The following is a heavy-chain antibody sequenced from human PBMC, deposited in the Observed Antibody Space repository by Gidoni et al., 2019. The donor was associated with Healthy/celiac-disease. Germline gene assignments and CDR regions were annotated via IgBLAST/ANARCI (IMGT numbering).Heavy chain of an antibody. V-gene: IGHV3-48*02. J-gene: IGHJ3*02. Sequence: EVQLVESGGGLVQHGGSLRLSCAASGFTFRSSSLNWVRQAPGKGLEWVSYISSSSSNIYYADSVKGRFTISRDNAKNSLYLQMNSLRDEETAVYYCAREGGSVTLLSGSYRDWDDIWGQGKMVTVSS. CDR1: GFTFRSSS. D-gene: IGHD1-26*01. CDR3: AREGGSVTLLSGSYRDWDDI. CDR2: ISSSSSNI.